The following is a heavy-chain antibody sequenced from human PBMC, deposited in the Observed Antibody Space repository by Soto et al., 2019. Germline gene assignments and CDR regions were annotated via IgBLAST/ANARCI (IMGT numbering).Heavy chain of an antibody. D-gene: IGHD2-2*01. CDR3: ARHPQTRGYFDY. CDR2: IYYTGTT. Sequence: SETLSLTCTVSGASISSYYWSWIRQPPGKGLEWIGYIYYTGTTNYNPSLKSRVTISVDTSKNQFSLKLSSVTAADTAVYYCARHPQTRGYFDYWGQGTLVTVSS. V-gene: IGHV4-59*08. CDR1: GASISSYY. J-gene: IGHJ4*02.